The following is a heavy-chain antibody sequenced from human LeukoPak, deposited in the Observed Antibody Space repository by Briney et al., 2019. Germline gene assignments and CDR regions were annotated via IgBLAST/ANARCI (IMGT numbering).Heavy chain of an antibody. Sequence: ASVKISCKASGYTFRGNYIHWLRQAPGQGLEWMGWIDANNGDTKSAQKFQGRVTMSRDTSISTAYMDLSSLSPDDAAVYYCARNPSSVTLYFFDYWGQGTLVTVSS. J-gene: IGHJ4*02. CDR1: GYTFRGNY. CDR2: IDANNGDT. D-gene: IGHD4-11*01. V-gene: IGHV1-2*02. CDR3: ARNPSSVTLYFFDY.